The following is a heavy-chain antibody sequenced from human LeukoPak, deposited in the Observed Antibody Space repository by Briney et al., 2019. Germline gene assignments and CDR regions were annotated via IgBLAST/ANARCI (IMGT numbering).Heavy chain of an antibody. J-gene: IGHJ6*03. Sequence: SETLSLTCAVYGGSFSGYFWSWIRQPPGKGLEWIGDINHNGGTNYNPSLKSRVTISVDTSKNQFSLKVSSVTAADTAVYYCARVKDPGGYYYYYYMDIWGKGNTVTVSS. CDR1: GGSFSGYF. CDR2: INHNGGT. CDR3: ARVKDPGGYYYYYYMDI. D-gene: IGHD3-16*01. V-gene: IGHV4-34*01.